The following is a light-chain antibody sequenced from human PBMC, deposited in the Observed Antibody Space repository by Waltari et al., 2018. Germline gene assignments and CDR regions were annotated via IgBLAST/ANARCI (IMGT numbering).Light chain of an antibody. CDR2: EVS. V-gene: IGLV2-14*01. J-gene: IGLJ1*01. CDR1: SSDVGSDNY. CDR3: SSSTSSSTLV. Sequence: QSALTQPASVSGSPGQSITISCTGTSSDVGSDNYVSWYQQHPGKAPKLMIYEVSSRPAVVSNRFSGSKSANTASLTSSGLQAEDEADYYCSSSTSSSTLVFGTGTKVTV.